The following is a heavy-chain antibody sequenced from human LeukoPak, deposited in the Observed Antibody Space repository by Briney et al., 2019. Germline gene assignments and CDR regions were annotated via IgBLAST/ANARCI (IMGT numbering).Heavy chain of an antibody. V-gene: IGHV3-21*01. CDR3: ARAIAVAGTDY. D-gene: IGHD6-19*01. CDR1: GFTFSSYS. CDR2: ISSSSSYI. Sequence: GSLRLSCAASGFTFSSYSMNWVRQAPGKGLEWVSSISSSSSYIYYADSVKGRFTISRDNAKNSLYLQMNSLRAEDTAVYYCARAIAVAGTDYWGQGTLVTVSS. J-gene: IGHJ4*02.